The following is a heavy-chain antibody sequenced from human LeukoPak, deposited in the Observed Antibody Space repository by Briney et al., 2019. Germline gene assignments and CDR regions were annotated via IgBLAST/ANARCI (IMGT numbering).Heavy chain of an antibody. CDR3: ARRQQQRNDAFDI. CDR1: GFTLSSYG. J-gene: IGHJ3*02. D-gene: IGHD6-13*01. CDR2: IWYDGSNK. Sequence: GGSLRLSCAASGFTLSSYGMHWVRQAPGKGLEWVAVIWYDGSNKYYADSVKGRFTISRDNSKNTLYLQMNSLRAEDTAVYYCARRQQQRNDAFDIWGQGTMVTVSS. V-gene: IGHV3-33*01.